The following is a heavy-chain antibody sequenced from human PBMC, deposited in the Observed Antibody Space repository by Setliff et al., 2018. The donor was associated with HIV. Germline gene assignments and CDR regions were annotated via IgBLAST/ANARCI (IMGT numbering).Heavy chain of an antibody. J-gene: IGHJ6*03. Sequence: ASVKVSCKASGYAFNSYTLNWVRQATGRGLEWMGWINPNSDNTAYAQKFQGRLTMTRNTSTGTVYMELRSLRSDDTAVYYCARVYYNFWSGYYYYYYYYMDVWGKGTTVTVS. V-gene: IGHV1-8*01. CDR1: GYAFNSYT. CDR2: INPNSDNT. CDR3: ARVYYNFWSGYYYYYYYYMDV. D-gene: IGHD3-3*01.